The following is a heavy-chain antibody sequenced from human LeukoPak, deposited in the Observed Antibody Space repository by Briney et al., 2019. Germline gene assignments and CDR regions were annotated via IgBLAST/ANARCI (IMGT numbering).Heavy chain of an antibody. V-gene: IGHV4-59*08. CDR1: GGSISSYY. CDR2: IYYSGST. Sequence: KPSETLSLTCTVSGGSISSYYWSWIRQPPGKGLEWIGYIYYSGSTNYNPSLKSRVTISVDTSKNQFSLKLSSVTAADTAVYYCARIVLYCSSTSCSCYFDYWGQGTLVTVSS. J-gene: IGHJ4*02. D-gene: IGHD2-2*01. CDR3: ARIVLYCSSTSCSCYFDY.